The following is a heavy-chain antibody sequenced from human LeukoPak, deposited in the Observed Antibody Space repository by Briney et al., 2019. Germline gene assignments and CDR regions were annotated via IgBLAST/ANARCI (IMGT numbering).Heavy chain of an antibody. J-gene: IGHJ4*02. V-gene: IGHV1-69*01. CDR3: ARSPTRITMIVVVITGFDY. CDR1: GGTFSSYA. Sequence: GSSVKVSCKASGGTFSSYAISWVRQAPGQGLEWMGGIIPIFGTANYAQKFQGRVTITADESTSTAYMELSRLRSDDTAVYYCARSPTRITMIVVVITGFDYWGQGTLVTVSS. CDR2: IIPIFGTA. D-gene: IGHD3-22*01.